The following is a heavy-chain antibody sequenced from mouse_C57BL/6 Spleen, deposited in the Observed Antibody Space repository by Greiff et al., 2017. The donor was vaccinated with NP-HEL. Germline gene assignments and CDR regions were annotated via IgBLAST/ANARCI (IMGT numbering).Heavy chain of an antibody. V-gene: IGHV1-52*01. Sequence: QVQLQQPGAELVRPGSSVKLSCKASGYTFTSYWMHWVKQRPIQGLEWIGNIDPSDSETHYNQKFKDKATLTVDKSSSTAYMLLSSLTSDDSAVYYCARSATIYYDSHAMDYWGQGTSVTVSS. J-gene: IGHJ4*01. CDR2: IDPSDSET. CDR1: GYTFTSYW. D-gene: IGHD2-4*01. CDR3: ARSATIYYDSHAMDY.